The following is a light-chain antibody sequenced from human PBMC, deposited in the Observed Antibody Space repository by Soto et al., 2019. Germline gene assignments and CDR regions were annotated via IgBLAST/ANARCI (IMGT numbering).Light chain of an antibody. Sequence: EIVMTQSPATLSVSPGERATLSCRASQSVSSNLAWYQQRPGQAPRLLIYGASTRATGIPARFSGSGFGTEFTLTINSLQSEDFTVYYCQQYNNWPPLTFGGGTNVEIK. CDR2: GAS. CDR1: QSVSSN. CDR3: QQYNNWPPLT. V-gene: IGKV3-15*01. J-gene: IGKJ4*01.